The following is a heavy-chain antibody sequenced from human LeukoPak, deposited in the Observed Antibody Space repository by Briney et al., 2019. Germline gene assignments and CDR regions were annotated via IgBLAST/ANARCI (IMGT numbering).Heavy chain of an antibody. CDR3: ARDLGAYSSGWWRFDY. J-gene: IGHJ4*02. Sequence: DRFSISRDNAKNSLSLQMNSLRADDTAVYYCARDLGAYSSGWWRFDYWGQGTLVTVSS. D-gene: IGHD6-19*01. V-gene: IGHV3-11*05.